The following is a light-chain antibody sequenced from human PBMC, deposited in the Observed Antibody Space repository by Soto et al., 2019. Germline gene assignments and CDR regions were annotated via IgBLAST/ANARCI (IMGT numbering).Light chain of an antibody. V-gene: IGLV3-21*02. CDR1: KIGSKI. J-gene: IGLJ1*01. CDR3: PVWASTAEFFV. Sequence: SYDLTQPPSVSVAPGQTANITCCRYKIGSKIVHWYKQRPGQAPVAVVFDATDRPSGIPDRISASRSGDTATLTISRVDAGDEADYYCPVWASTAEFFVFGSGTKVPVL. CDR2: DAT.